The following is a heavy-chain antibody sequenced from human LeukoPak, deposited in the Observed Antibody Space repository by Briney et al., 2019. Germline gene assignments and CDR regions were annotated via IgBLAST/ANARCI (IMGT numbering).Heavy chain of an antibody. V-gene: IGHV4-34*01. CDR3: ARGHSSAVTAIPYYFDY. D-gene: IGHD2-21*02. J-gene: IGHJ4*02. CDR2: INHSGST. Sequence: PSETLSLTCAVYGGSFSGYYWSWIRQPPGKGLERIGEINHSGSTNYNPSLKSRVTILVDMSKNQVSLKLASVTAADTAVYYCARGHSSAVTAIPYYFDYWGQGTLVTVSS. CDR1: GGSFSGYY.